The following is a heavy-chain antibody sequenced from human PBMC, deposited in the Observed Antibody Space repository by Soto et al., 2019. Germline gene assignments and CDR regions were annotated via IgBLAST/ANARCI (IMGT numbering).Heavy chain of an antibody. V-gene: IGHV4-39*01. CDR1: GGSISSSSYY. J-gene: IGHJ4*02. CDR2: IYYSGST. CDR3: ARNGMDYYDSSGYYYSPYYFDY. Sequence: PSETLSLTCTVSGGSISSSSYYWGWIRQPPGKGLEWIGSIYYSGSTYYNPSLKSRVTISVDTSKNQFSLKLSSVTAADTAVYYCARNGMDYYDSSGYYYSPYYFDYWGKGTLVTVSS. D-gene: IGHD3-22*01.